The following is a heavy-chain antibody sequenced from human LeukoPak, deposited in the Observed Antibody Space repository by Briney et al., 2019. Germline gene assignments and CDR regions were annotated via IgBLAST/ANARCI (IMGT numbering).Heavy chain of an antibody. V-gene: IGHV3-23*01. J-gene: IGHJ4*02. CDR3: AKKRVLVVPAADFDY. CDR2: ISGSGGST. CDR1: GFTFSNYG. Sequence: GGSLRLSCAASGFTFSNYGMNWVCQAPGRGLEWVSGISGSGGSTYYAGSVKGRFTISRDNSKYTLYLQVNSLRAEDTAIYYCAKKRVLVVPAADFDYWGQGTLVTVSS. D-gene: IGHD2-2*01.